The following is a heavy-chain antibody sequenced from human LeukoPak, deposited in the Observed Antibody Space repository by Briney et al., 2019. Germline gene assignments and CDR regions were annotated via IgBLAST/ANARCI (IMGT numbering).Heavy chain of an antibody. Sequence: PGGSLRLSCAASGFTFSSYAMHWVRQAPGKGLEWVAVISYDGSNKYYADSVKGRFTISRDNSKNTLYAQMNSLRTEDTAVYYCARDEGYYFEYWGQGALVTVSS. CDR3: ARDEGYYFEY. CDR1: GFTFSSYA. J-gene: IGHJ4*02. CDR2: ISYDGSNK. V-gene: IGHV3-30-3*01.